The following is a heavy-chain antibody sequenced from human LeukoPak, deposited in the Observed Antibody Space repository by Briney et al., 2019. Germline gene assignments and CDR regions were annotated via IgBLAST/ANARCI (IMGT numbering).Heavy chain of an antibody. Sequence: GGSLRLSCAASGFMFGDYWMSWVRQAPGKGLEWVSGTSGSGGRTNYADSVKGRFTISRDNSKNTLYLQMNSLRVEDTAVYYCAKDRDQRTQFYYYYYGMDVWGQGTTVTVSS. CDR3: AKDRDQRTQFYYYYYGMDV. V-gene: IGHV3-23*01. CDR1: GFMFGDYW. J-gene: IGHJ6*02. CDR2: TSGSGGRT. D-gene: IGHD2-2*01.